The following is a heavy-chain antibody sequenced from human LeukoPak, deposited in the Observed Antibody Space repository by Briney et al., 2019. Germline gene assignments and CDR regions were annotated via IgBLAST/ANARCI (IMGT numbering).Heavy chain of an antibody. Sequence: PGGSLRLSCAASGFTFSSYAMHWVRQAPGKGLEWVAVISYDGSNKNYADSVKGRCTISRDNSKNTLYLQMNSLRAEDTAVYYCARESRFGESFFDYWGQGTLVTVSS. D-gene: IGHD3-10*01. CDR3: ARESRFGESFFDY. J-gene: IGHJ4*02. CDR1: GFTFSSYA. CDR2: ISYDGSNK. V-gene: IGHV3-30*14.